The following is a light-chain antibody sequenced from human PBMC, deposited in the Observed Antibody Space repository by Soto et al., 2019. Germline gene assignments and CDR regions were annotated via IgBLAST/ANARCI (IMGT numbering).Light chain of an antibody. CDR2: GAS. CDR1: QSVSNN. J-gene: IGKJ4*01. V-gene: IGKV3-15*01. Sequence: IVLTQSPGTLSLSPGERATLSCRASQSVSNNYLAWYQQKPGQAPRLLIYGASNRATGVPTRFSGSRSGAEFTLTINSLQSEDFAVYYCQPYNKWPLTFGGGSKVDIX. CDR3: QPYNKWPLT.